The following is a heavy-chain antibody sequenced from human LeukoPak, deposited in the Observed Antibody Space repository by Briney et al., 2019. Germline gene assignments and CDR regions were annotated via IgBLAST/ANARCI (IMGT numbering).Heavy chain of an antibody. V-gene: IGHV1-69*04. CDR3: ARDLNGFGSTSEFDY. CDR1: GYTFTSYA. D-gene: IGHD2-2*01. Sequence: ASVKVSCKASGYTFTSYAMNWVRQAPGQGLEWMGRIIPILGIANYAQKFQGRVTITADKSTSTSYMELSSLRSEDTAVYYCARDLNGFGSTSEFDYWGQGTLVTVSS. CDR2: IIPILGIA. J-gene: IGHJ4*02.